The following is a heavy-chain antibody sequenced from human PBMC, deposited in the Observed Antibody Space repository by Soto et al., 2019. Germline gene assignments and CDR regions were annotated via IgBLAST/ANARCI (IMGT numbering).Heavy chain of an antibody. D-gene: IGHD5-12*01. V-gene: IGHV3-23*01. CDR3: AKDPRRDGYNYDFDH. CDR2: VSAGGGST. Sequence: EVQMWESGGGLVQPGGSLRLSCAASGFTFSNYAMTWVRQAPGEGLEWVSSVSAGGGSTYYADSVKGRFTISRDNAKNSLYLQMNSVRTEDTALYYCAKDPRRDGYNYDFDHWGQGTLVTVSS. CDR1: GFTFSNYA. J-gene: IGHJ4*02.